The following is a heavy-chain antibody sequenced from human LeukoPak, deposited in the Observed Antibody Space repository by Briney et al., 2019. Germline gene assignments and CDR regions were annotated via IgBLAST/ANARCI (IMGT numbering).Heavy chain of an antibody. CDR2: INHSGST. Sequence: SETLSLTCAVYGGSFSGYSWSWIRQPPGKGLEWIGQINHSGSTNYNPSLKSRVTISGDTSKKQFSLKLSSVTGADTAVYYCARWGYSGYDYYWFDPWGQGTLVTVSS. CDR1: GGSFSGYS. CDR3: ARWGYSGYDYYWFDP. J-gene: IGHJ5*02. V-gene: IGHV4-34*01. D-gene: IGHD5-12*01.